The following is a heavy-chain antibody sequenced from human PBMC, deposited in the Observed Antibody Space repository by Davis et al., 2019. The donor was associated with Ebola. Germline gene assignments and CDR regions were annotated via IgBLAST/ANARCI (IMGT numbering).Heavy chain of an antibody. D-gene: IGHD3-22*01. J-gene: IGHJ4*02. CDR1: GFTFSSYS. CDR3: ARQFDRSGYEDY. Sequence: GESLKISCAASGFTFSSYSMNWVRQAPGKGLEWVSSISSSSSYIYYADSVKGRFTISRDNAKNSLYLQMNSLRAEDTAVYYCARQFDRSGYEDYWGQGTLVTVSS. V-gene: IGHV3-21*01. CDR2: ISSSSSYI.